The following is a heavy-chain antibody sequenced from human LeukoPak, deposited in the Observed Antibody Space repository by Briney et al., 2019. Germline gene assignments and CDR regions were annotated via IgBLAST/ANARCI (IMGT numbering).Heavy chain of an antibody. D-gene: IGHD4-17*01. J-gene: IGHJ4*02. Sequence: SETLSLTCTVSGGSISSGSYYWSWIRQPAGEGLEWIGRIYTSGSTNYNPSLKSRVTISVDTSKNQFSLKLSSVTAADTAVYYCARGLYGDYGDYWGQGTLVTVSS. CDR2: IYTSGST. CDR3: ARGLYGDYGDY. CDR1: GGSISSGSYY. V-gene: IGHV4-61*02.